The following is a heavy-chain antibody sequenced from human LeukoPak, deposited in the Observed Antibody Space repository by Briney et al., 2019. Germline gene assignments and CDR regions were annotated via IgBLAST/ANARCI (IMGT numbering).Heavy chain of an antibody. D-gene: IGHD6-13*01. CDR2: IIPIFGTA. CDR1: GGAFSSYA. CDR3: ARVLSSSWFDY. V-gene: IGHV1-69*06. J-gene: IGHJ4*02. Sequence: ASVKVSCKASGGAFSSYAISWVRQAPGQGLEWMGGIIPIFGTANYAQKFQGRVTITADKSTSTAYMELSSLRSDDTAVYYCARVLSSSWFDYWGQGTLVTVSS.